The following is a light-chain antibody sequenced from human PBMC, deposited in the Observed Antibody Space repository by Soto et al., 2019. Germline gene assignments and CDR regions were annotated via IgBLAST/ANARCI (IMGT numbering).Light chain of an antibody. Sequence: AIRMTQSPSSFSASTGDRVTITCRASQGISSYLAWYQQKPGKAPKLLIYAASTLQSGVPSRFRGSGSGTDFTLTISCLQSEDCATYYCQQYYSYLYTFGQGTKLESK. CDR3: QQYYSYLYT. V-gene: IGKV1-8*01. CDR2: AAS. CDR1: QGISSY. J-gene: IGKJ2*01.